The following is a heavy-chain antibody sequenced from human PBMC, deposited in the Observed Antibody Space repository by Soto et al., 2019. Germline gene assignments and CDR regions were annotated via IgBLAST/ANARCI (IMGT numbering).Heavy chain of an antibody. Sequence: TGGSLRLSCAASGFTFSRYWLHWVRQAPGQGLVWVSRINSDGSSTSYADSVKGRFTISRDNAKNTLYLQMNSLRAEDTAVYYCASLWVVVPAAPYGMDVWGQGTTVTASS. D-gene: IGHD2-2*01. CDR1: GFTFSRYW. J-gene: IGHJ6*02. CDR3: ASLWVVVPAAPYGMDV. CDR2: INSDGSST. V-gene: IGHV3-74*01.